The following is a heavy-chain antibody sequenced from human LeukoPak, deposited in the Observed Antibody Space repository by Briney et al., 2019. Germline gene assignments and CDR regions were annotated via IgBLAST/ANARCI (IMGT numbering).Heavy chain of an antibody. J-gene: IGHJ4*02. CDR2: ISAYNGNT. D-gene: IGHD3-22*01. CDR3: ARVSWNYYDNSGYYPPDY. CDR1: GYTFTSYG. Sequence: ASVKVSCKASGYTFTSYGLSWVRQAPGQGLEWMGWISAYNGNTNYAQNLQGRVTMTTDTSTSTTYMELRSLRSDDTAVYYCARVSWNYYDNSGYYPPDYWGQGTLVTVSS. V-gene: IGHV1-18*01.